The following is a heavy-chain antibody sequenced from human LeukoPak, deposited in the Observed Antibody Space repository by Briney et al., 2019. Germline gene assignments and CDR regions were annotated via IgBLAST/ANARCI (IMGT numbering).Heavy chain of an antibody. CDR3: AKDQYDFWSGYSLFDY. J-gene: IGHJ4*02. Sequence: PGGSLRLSCAASGFTFSSYAMSWVRQAPGKGLEWVSAISGSGGSTYYADSVKGRFTISRDNSKNTLYLQMNSLRAEDTAVYYCAKDQYDFWSGYSLFDYWGQGTLVTVSS. CDR1: GFTFSSYA. CDR2: ISGSGGST. V-gene: IGHV3-23*01. D-gene: IGHD3-3*01.